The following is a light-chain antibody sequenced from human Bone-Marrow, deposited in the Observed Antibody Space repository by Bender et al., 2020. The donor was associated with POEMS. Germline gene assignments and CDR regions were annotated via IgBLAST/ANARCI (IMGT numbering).Light chain of an antibody. V-gene: IGLV1-44*01. CDR3: AVWDDSLNGWV. J-gene: IGLJ3*02. CDR2: SSH. Sequence: QSVLTQPPSASGTPGQRVTISCSGGSSNIGAHAVNWYQHLPGTAPKLLIYSSHRRPSEVPDRFSGSGSGTPASLAISGLQSEDEADYYCAVWDDSLNGWVFGGGTKLTVL. CDR1: SSNIGAHA.